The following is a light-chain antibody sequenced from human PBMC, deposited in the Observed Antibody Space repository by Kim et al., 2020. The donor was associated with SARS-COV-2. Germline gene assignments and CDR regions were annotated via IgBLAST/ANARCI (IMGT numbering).Light chain of an antibody. CDR2: QDS. V-gene: IGLV3-1*01. Sequence: VSPGQTASITSSGDKLGDKYACWYQQKPGQSPVVVIYQDSKRPSGIPERFSGSNSGNTATLTISGTQAMDEADYYCQAWDTSTVVFGGGTQLTVL. CDR3: QAWDTSTVV. CDR1: KLGDKY. J-gene: IGLJ2*01.